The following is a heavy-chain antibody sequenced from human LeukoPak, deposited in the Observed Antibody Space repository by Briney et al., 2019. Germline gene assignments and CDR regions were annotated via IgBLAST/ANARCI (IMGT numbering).Heavy chain of an antibody. V-gene: IGHV3-30*03. CDR2: ISYDGRSE. D-gene: IGHD3-10*01. J-gene: IGHJ4*02. CDR3: ARDQVYFGSGTYPPDY. CDR1: GFTFNKNY. Sequence: PGGSLRLSCAASGFTFNKNYMHWVRQAPGKGLEWVAVISYDGRSEYYADSVKGRFTISRDNSKSTVYLQISRLRAEDTAIYYCARDQVYFGSGTYPPDYWGQGTLVTVSS.